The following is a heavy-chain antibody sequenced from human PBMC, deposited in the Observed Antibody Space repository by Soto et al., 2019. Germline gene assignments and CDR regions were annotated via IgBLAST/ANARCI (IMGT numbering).Heavy chain of an antibody. V-gene: IGHV3-23*01. CDR2: ISGSGGST. CDR3: AKDSVPGITMVRGVPVDY. Sequence: PGGSLRLSCAASGFTFSSYAMSWVRQAPGKGLEWVSAISGSGGSTYYADSVTGRFTISRDNSKNTLYLQMNSLRAEDTAVYYCAKDSVPGITMVRGVPVDYWGQGTLVTVSS. D-gene: IGHD3-10*01. CDR1: GFTFSSYA. J-gene: IGHJ4*02.